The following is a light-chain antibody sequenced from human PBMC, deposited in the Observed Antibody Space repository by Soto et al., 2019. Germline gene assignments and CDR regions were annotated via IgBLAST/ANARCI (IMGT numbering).Light chain of an antibody. Sequence: DIQMTQSPSTLSASVGDRVTITCRASQSISSWLAWYQQKPGKAPKLLIYKASSLESGVTSRFSGSGSGTELNITISSLQPDDFATYYCQQYKTFGQGTKVDIK. CDR2: KAS. CDR3: QQYKT. CDR1: QSISSW. V-gene: IGKV1-5*03. J-gene: IGKJ1*01.